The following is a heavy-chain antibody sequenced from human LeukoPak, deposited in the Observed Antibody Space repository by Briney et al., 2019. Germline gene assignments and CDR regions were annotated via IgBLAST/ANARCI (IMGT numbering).Heavy chain of an antibody. Sequence: PGRSLRLSCAASGFTFSDYTMHWVRQAPGKGLEWVAVIIYDGSKKYYADSVKGRFTISRDNSNNTLFLQMNSLRAGNTAVYYCAKNLNDDAFDIWGQGTMVTVSS. CDR1: GFTFSDYT. CDR3: AKNLNDDAFDI. V-gene: IGHV3-30*04. CDR2: IIYDGSKK. J-gene: IGHJ3*02. D-gene: IGHD1-1*01.